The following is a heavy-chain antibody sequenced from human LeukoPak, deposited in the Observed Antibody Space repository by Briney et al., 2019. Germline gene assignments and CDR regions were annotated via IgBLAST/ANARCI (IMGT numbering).Heavy chain of an antibody. D-gene: IGHD2-15*01. Sequence: GESLKISCKGSGYSFTSYWIGWVRQMPGKGLEWMGIIYPGDSDTRYSPSFQGQVTISADKSISTAYLQWSSLKASDTAMYYCARHNVKSEIYSWFDPWGQGTLVTVSS. J-gene: IGHJ5*02. CDR1: GYSFTSYW. V-gene: IGHV5-51*01. CDR3: ARHNVKSEIYSWFDP. CDR2: IYPGDSDT.